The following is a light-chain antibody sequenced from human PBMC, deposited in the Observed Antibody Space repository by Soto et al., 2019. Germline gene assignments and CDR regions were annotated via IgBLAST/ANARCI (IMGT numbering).Light chain of an antibody. Sequence: QSALTQPASVSGSPGQSITISCTGTSTDIGTYNYVSWFQQHPGKVPKVMIYEVSNRPSGVPSRFSGSKSGNTASLTISGLQAEDEADYYCSTYTGSSTLVFGGGTKLTVL. CDR3: STYTGSSTLV. CDR1: STDIGTYNY. CDR2: EVS. J-gene: IGLJ2*01. V-gene: IGLV2-14*01.